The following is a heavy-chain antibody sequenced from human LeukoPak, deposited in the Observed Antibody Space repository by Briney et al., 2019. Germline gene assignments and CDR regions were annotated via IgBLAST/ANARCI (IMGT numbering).Heavy chain of an antibody. V-gene: IGHV1-69*05. CDR1: RGTFSSYA. D-gene: IGHD5-24*01. CDR2: IIPIFGTA. Sequence: SVKVSCKASRGTFSSYAISWVRQAPGQGLEWMGRIIPIFGTANYAQKFQGRVTITTDESTSTAYMELSSLRPEDAAVYYCARVAVGDGYNFFDYWGQGTLVTVSS. CDR3: ARVAVGDGYNFFDY. J-gene: IGHJ4*02.